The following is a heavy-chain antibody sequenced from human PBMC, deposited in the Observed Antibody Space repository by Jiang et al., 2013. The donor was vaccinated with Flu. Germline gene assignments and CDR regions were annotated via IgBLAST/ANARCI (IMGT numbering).Heavy chain of an antibody. Sequence: CKASGYTFTSYYMHWVRQAPGQGLEWMGIINPSGGSTSYAQKFQGRVTMTRDTSTSTVYMELSSLRSEDTAVYYCARGGGYYYYDSSGYYYWGQGTLVTVSS. CDR1: GYTFTSYY. CDR2: INPSGGST. J-gene: IGHJ4*02. D-gene: IGHD3-22*01. CDR3: ARGGGYYYYDSSGYYY. V-gene: IGHV1-46*03.